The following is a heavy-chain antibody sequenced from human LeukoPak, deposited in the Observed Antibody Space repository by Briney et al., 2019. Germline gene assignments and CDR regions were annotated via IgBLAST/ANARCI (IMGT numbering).Heavy chain of an antibody. V-gene: IGHV4-38-2*01. D-gene: IGHD2-15*01. CDR1: GYSISSGYF. CDR3: ARDIGWTKGPFDY. J-gene: IGHJ4*02. Sequence: SETLSLTCEVSGYSISSGYFWAWIRQTPGKGLEVIAGIFHDGRTYYNPSVQSRVTISVDTFRNRFSLKLKSVTAADAAVYYCARDIGWTKGPFDYWGQGTLVTVSS. CDR2: IFHDGRT.